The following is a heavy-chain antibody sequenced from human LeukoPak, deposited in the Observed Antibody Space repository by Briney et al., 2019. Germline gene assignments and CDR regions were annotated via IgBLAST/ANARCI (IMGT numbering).Heavy chain of an antibody. CDR2: ISISGDDT. CDR3: ARDVGEPGTTTY. D-gene: IGHD1/OR15-1a*01. CDR1: GFSFSSHA. Sequence: GGSLRLSCATSGFSFSSHAMTWVRQAPGKGLEWLSAISISGDDTYYADSVKGRFTISRDNSKNTLYLQMNSLSADDTAMYYCARDVGEPGTTTYWGQGTLVTVSS. J-gene: IGHJ4*02. V-gene: IGHV3-23*01.